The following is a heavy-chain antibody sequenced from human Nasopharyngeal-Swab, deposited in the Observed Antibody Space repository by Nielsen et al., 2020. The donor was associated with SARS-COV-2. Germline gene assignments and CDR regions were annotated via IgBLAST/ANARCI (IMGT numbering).Heavy chain of an antibody. D-gene: IGHD4-11*01. Sequence: GGSLRLSCAASGSTFSSHAMTWVRQAPGKGLEWVSAISGGGANTYYADSVKGRFTISRDNSQNTLYLQMNSLRAEDTAVYHCAKGDYSDYFFDYWGQGTLVTVSS. CDR2: ISGGGANT. V-gene: IGHV3-23*01. CDR1: GSTFSSHA. CDR3: AKGDYSDYFFDY. J-gene: IGHJ4*02.